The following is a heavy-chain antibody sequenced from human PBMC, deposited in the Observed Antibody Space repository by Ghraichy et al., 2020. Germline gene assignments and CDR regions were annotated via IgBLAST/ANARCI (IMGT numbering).Heavy chain of an antibody. D-gene: IGHD6-13*01. CDR3: ARGRIAAVGNGFDH. CDR2: INNNGDTT. Sequence: GGSLRLSCAASGFTFSNYAMHWVRQAPGKGLEFVSGINNNGDTTHYAHSVKGRFTISRDNSRNTLYLQMGSLRAEDRAVYYCARGRIAAVGNGFDHWGQGTLVTFSS. CDR1: GFTFSNYA. V-gene: IGHV3-64*01. J-gene: IGHJ5*02.